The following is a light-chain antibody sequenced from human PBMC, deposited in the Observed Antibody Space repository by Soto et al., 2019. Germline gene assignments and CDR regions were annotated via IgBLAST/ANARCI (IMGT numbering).Light chain of an antibody. CDR2: WAS. J-gene: IGKJ3*01. V-gene: IGKV4-1*01. CDR3: QQYHTTPFT. CDR1: QNILYKSKNKNY. Sequence: SLGMSLGERATINCKSSQNILYKSKNKNYLAWYQQKPGQPPKLLIYWASTRESGVPDRFSGSGSGTDFTLTINGLQAEDVAVYFCQQYHTTPFTFGPGTKVDIK.